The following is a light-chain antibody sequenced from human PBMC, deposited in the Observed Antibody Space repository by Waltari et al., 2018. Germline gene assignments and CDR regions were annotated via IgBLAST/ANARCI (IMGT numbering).Light chain of an antibody. CDR3: SSYAGTNSLHVI. CDR1: GSDLFDYNS. J-gene: IGLJ2*01. Sequence: QSALTQPPSASGSPGQSVTISCTETGSDLFDYNSVSRYQQHPDKAPKLLIYEVNKRPSGVPDRFSGSKSGNTASLTVSGLQTEDEADYYCSSYAGTNSLHVIFGGGTKLTVL. CDR2: EVN. V-gene: IGLV2-8*01.